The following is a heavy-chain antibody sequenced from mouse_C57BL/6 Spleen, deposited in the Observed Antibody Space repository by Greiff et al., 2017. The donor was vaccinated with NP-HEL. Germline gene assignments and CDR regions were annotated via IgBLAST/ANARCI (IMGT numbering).Heavy chain of an antibody. D-gene: IGHD2-4*01. CDR2: ISYDGSN. V-gene: IGHV3-6*01. CDR1: GYSITSGYY. J-gene: IGHJ2*01. CDR3: ARQGYYDYDWYFDY. Sequence: EVQLQESGPGLVKPSQSLSLTCSVTGYSITSGYYWNWIRQFPGNKLEWMGYISYDGSNNYNPSLKNRISITRDTSKNQFFLKLNSVTTEDTATYYCARQGYYDYDWYFDYWGQGTTLTVSS.